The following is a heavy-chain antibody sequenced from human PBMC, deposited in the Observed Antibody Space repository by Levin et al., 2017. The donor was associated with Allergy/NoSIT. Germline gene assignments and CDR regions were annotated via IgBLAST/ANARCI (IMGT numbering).Heavy chain of an antibody. Sequence: QSGGSLRLSCAASGFTFSSYGMHWVRQAPGKGLEWVAVISYDGSNKYYADSVKGRFTISRDNSKNTLYLQMNSLRAEDTAVYYCAKESLAYYDFWSARSGFDPWGQGTLVTVSS. CDR3: AKESLAYYDFWSARSGFDP. J-gene: IGHJ5*02. D-gene: IGHD3-3*01. CDR2: ISYDGSNK. CDR1: GFTFSSYG. V-gene: IGHV3-30*18.